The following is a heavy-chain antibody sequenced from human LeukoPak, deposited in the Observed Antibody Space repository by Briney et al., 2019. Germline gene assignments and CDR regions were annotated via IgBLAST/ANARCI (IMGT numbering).Heavy chain of an antibody. CDR2: IKQDGSGK. Sequence: GGSLRLSCAASGFTFSSYWMSWVRQAPGKGLEWVANIKQDGSGKYYVDSVKGRFTISRDNAKNSLYLQMNSLRAEDTAVYYCARDTRRYYDFWSGYSYNWFDPWGQGTLVTVSS. D-gene: IGHD3-3*01. CDR3: ARDTRRYYDFWSGYSYNWFDP. J-gene: IGHJ5*02. CDR1: GFTFSSYW. V-gene: IGHV3-7*01.